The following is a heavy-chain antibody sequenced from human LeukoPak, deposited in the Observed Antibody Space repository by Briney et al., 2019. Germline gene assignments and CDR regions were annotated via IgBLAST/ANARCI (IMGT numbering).Heavy chain of an antibody. CDR3: ARDPDSSSWFVTNYYYYYMDV. J-gene: IGHJ6*03. D-gene: IGHD6-13*01. CDR1: GSTFSSYG. CDR2: IRYDGSNK. Sequence: GGSLRLSCAASGSTFSSYGMHWVRQAPGKGLEWVAFIRYDGSNKYYADSVKGRFTISRDNSKNTLYLQMNSLRAEDTAVYYCARDPDSSSWFVTNYYYYYMDVWGKGTTVTVSS. V-gene: IGHV3-30*02.